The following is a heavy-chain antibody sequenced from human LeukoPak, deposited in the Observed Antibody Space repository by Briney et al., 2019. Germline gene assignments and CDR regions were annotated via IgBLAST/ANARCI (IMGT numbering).Heavy chain of an antibody. CDR2: ISSSGSTI. Sequence: GGSLRLSCAASGFTFSSYEMNWVRQAPGKGLEWVSYISSSGSTIYYADSVKGRFTISRDNAKNSLYLQMNSLRAEDTAVYYCARGDTAMGNDAFGIWGQGTMVTVSS. V-gene: IGHV3-48*03. J-gene: IGHJ3*02. CDR3: ARGDTAMGNDAFGI. D-gene: IGHD5-18*01. CDR1: GFTFSSYE.